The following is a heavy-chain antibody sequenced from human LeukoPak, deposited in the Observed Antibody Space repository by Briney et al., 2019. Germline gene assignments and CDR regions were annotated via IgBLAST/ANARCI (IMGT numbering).Heavy chain of an antibody. D-gene: IGHD1-1*01. CDR2: IYYSGNT. J-gene: IGHJ6*03. Sequence: SSETLSLTCTVSGGSISSSNFYWGWIRQPPGKGLEWIGSIYYSGNTNYNSSLKSRVNISVDTSKNQFSLKLSSVTAADTAVYYCATSGTTGYYYYMDVWGKGTTVTVSS. CDR1: GGSISSSNFY. CDR3: ATSGTTGYYYYMDV. V-gene: IGHV4-39*07.